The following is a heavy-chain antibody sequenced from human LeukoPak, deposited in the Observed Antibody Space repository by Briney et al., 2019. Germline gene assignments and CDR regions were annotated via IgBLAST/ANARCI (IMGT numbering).Heavy chain of an antibody. CDR1: GFSVDSSY. CDR3: ARDSPTSGIDY. D-gene: IGHD2-15*01. J-gene: IGHJ4*02. V-gene: IGHV3-53*01. Sequence: GGSLRLSCSVSGFSVDSSYMTWVRQTPGKGLEWVSVIYTNGKDYYAESAKGRFTISRDISKNSLDLQMNRLRVDDTAVCYCARDSPTSGIDYWGQGTLVIVSS. CDR2: IYTNGKD.